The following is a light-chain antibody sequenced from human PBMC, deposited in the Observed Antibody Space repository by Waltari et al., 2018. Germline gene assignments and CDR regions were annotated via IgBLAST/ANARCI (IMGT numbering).Light chain of an antibody. J-gene: IGLJ3*02. Sequence: QSALTQPASVSGSPGQSITISCPGTSSDVGGYNYVSWYQQHPGKAPTVMIYDVSKRPSGVSNRFSGSKSGNTAALTISGLQAEDEADYYCSSYTSSSTWVFGGGTKLTVL. CDR1: SSDVGGYNY. CDR2: DVS. V-gene: IGLV2-14*01. CDR3: SSYTSSSTWV.